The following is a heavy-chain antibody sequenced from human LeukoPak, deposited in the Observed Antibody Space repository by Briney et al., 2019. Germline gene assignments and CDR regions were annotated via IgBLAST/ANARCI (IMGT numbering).Heavy chain of an antibody. Sequence: ASVKVSCKASGYIFTGYYIHWVRQAPGQGLEWMGWINPNSGGTNYAQKFQGWVTMTTDTSTSTAYMELRSLRSDDTAVYYCARRNWNDGGGYYYYYMDVWGKGTTVTVSS. CDR3: ARRNWNDGGGYYYYYMDV. V-gene: IGHV1-2*04. CDR1: GYIFTGYY. CDR2: INPNSGGT. J-gene: IGHJ6*03. D-gene: IGHD1-1*01.